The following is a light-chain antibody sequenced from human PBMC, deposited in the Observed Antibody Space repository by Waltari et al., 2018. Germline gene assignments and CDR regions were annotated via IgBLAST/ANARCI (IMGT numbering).Light chain of an antibody. CDR3: SSYTNTFVV. CDR2: EVN. V-gene: IGLV2-14*03. J-gene: IGLJ2*01. CDR1: SSDIGGYNY. Sequence: QSALAQPASVSGSPGQSIAISCTGTSSDIGGYNYVSWYQQYPDKAPKLLIYEVNNRPPGVSTRCSGSKSGNSASLTISEIQAEDEADYYCSSYTNTFVVFGGGTKLTVL.